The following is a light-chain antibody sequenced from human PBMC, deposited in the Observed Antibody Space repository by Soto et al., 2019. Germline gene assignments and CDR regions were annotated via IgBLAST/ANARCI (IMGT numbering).Light chain of an antibody. CDR2: EAS. V-gene: IGKV3-11*01. Sequence: EIVFTQSPATLSFSPGERATLSCRASQSVGNNLAWYQQKPGRAPGLLIYEASTRATGIPARFSGSGSGTDFTLTISSLEPEDFAVYYCQQHAHWPLTFGGGTKVDIK. J-gene: IGKJ4*01. CDR1: QSVGNN. CDR3: QQHAHWPLT.